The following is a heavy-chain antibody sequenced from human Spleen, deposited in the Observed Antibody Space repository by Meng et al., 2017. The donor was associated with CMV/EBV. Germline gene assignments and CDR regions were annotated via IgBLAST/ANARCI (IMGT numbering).Heavy chain of an antibody. D-gene: IGHD3/OR15-3a*01. CDR3: AREGLGSYFEY. Sequence: SETLSLTCTVSGGSISSYYWSWIRQPPGRGLEWVGYIYYSVSTNYNPSLKSRVTISVDTSNSQFSLKLSSVTAADTAVYYCAREGLGSYFEYWGQGTLVTVSS. CDR2: IYYSVST. J-gene: IGHJ4*02. V-gene: IGHV4-59*01. CDR1: GGSISSYY.